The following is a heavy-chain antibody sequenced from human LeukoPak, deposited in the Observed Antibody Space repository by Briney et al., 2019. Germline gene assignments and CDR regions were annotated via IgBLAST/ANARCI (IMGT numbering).Heavy chain of an antibody. CDR1: GYSFTSYW. CDR3: ARELVRGVIIVDY. D-gene: IGHD3-10*01. Sequence: GESLRISCKGSGYSFTSYWINWVRQMPGKGLEWMGRIDPSDSYTNYSPSFQGHITMSADKSISTAYLQWSSLKASDTAMYYCARELVRGVIIVDYWGQGTLVTVSS. J-gene: IGHJ4*02. CDR2: IDPSDSYT. V-gene: IGHV5-10-1*01.